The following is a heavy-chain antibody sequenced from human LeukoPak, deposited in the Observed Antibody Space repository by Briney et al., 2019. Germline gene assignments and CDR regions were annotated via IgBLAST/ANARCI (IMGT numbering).Heavy chain of an antibody. CDR1: GVTFSSYS. Sequence: PGGSLRLSCAASGVTFSSYSMNWVRQAPGKGLEWVSSISSSSSYIYYADSVKGRFTISRDNAKNSLYLQMNSLRAEDTAVYYCARDPVWTVTIAYWGQGTLVTVSS. D-gene: IGHD4-11*01. V-gene: IGHV3-21*01. J-gene: IGHJ4*02. CDR3: ARDPVWTVTIAY. CDR2: ISSSSSYI.